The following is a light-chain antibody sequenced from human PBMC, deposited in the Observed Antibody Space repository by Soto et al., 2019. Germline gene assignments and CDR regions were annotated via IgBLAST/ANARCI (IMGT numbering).Light chain of an antibody. CDR3: SSYTSTNTLV. CDR2: DVT. V-gene: IGLV2-14*01. CDR1: RSDVGGYNF. Sequence: QSALTQPVSVSGSPGQSITISCTGTRSDVGGYNFVSWYQQHPGKVPKLLIYDVTHRPSGVSNRFSASKSANTASLTISGLQAEDEADYYCSSYTSTNTLVFGGGTKLTVL. J-gene: IGLJ2*01.